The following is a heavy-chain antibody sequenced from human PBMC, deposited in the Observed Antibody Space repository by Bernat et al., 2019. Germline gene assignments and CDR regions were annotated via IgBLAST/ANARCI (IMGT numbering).Heavy chain of an antibody. CDR1: GFTFIDAW. D-gene: IGHD5-12*01. Sequence: EVRLVESGGGLVKPGGSLTLSCAASGFTFIDAWMSWVRRAPGKGLEWVARIKSKRDGATTEFAAPVKGRFTISRDESRNRVFLQMNSLKTEDTALYYWAADIPTPLAQIDYWGQGTLVTVSS. V-gene: IGHV3-15*01. CDR2: IKSKRDGATT. CDR3: AADIPTPLAQIDY. J-gene: IGHJ4*02.